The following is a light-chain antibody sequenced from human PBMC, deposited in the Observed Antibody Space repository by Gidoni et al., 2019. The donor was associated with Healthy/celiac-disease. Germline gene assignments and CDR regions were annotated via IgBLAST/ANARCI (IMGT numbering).Light chain of an antibody. J-gene: IGLJ2*01. CDR1: SSDVGSYNL. CDR2: EVS. CDR3: CSYAGSSTFVV. V-gene: IGLV2-23*02. Sequence: SALTQPASVSGSPGQPITISCTGTSSDVGSYNLVSWYHQHPGKAPKLMIYEVSKRPSGVSNRFSGSKSGNTASLTISGLQAEDEADYYCCSYAGSSTFVVFGGGTKLTVL.